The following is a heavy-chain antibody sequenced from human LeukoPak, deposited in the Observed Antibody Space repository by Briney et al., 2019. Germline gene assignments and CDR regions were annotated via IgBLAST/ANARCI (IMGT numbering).Heavy chain of an antibody. J-gene: IGHJ4*02. CDR3: ARDAVWGYYDSSGYYPLDY. CDR1: GFTFSSYE. V-gene: IGHV3-48*01. CDR2: ISSSSSTI. Sequence: GGSLRLSCAASGFTFSSYEMNWVRQAPGKGLEWVSYISSSSSTIYYADSVKGRFTISRDNAKNSLYLQMNSLRAEDTTVYYCARDAVWGYYDSSGYYPLDYWGQGTLVTVSS. D-gene: IGHD3-22*01.